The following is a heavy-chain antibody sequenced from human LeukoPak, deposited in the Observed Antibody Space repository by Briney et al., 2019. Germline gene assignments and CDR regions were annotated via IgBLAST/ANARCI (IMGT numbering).Heavy chain of an antibody. CDR1: GFTFSSYA. Sequence: GGSLRLSCAASGFTFSSYAMSWVRQAPGKGLEWVSAISGSGGSTYYADSVKGRFTISRDNSKNTLYLQMNSLRAEDTAVYYCAKDLRSSADSKMGAADYWGQGTLVTVSS. CDR2: ISGSGGST. J-gene: IGHJ4*02. D-gene: IGHD1-26*01. V-gene: IGHV3-23*01. CDR3: AKDLRSSADSKMGAADY.